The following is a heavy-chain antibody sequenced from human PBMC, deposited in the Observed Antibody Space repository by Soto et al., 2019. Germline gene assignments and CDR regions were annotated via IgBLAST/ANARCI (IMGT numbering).Heavy chain of an antibody. V-gene: IGHV1-18*04. CDR3: ARTDTWAY. CDR1: GYTFTDYS. J-gene: IGHJ4*02. D-gene: IGHD2-2*02. CDR2: INTHNGHT. Sequence: QVQLVQSGAEVKKPGASVKVSCKTSGYTFTDYSMNWVRQAPGQRLEWMGWINTHNGHTHYSPRFDDRVTMTTDPSTSTAYMELKGLRSDDTAVYYCARTDTWAYWGQGTLVTVSS.